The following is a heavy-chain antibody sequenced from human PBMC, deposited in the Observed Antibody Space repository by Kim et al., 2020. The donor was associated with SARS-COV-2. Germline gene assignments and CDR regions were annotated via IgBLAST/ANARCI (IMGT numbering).Heavy chain of an antibody. CDR3: ARGRRSWFGELWVY. CDR1: GYSISSGYY. J-gene: IGHJ4*02. D-gene: IGHD3-10*01. CDR2: IYHSGST. Sequence: SETLSLTCTVSGYSISSGYYWGWIRQPPGKGLEWIGSIYHSGSTYYNPSLKSRVTISVDTSKNQFSLKLSSVTAADTAVYYCARGRRSWFGELWVYWGQGTLVTVSS. V-gene: IGHV4-38-2*02.